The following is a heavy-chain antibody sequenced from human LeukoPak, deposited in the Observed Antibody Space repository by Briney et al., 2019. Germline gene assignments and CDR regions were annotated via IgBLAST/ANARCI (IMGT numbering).Heavy chain of an antibody. D-gene: IGHD2-15*01. CDR3: ASGYCSGGSCYRSDY. Sequence: SVKVSCKASGGTFSSYAISWVRQAPGQGLEWMGRTIPILGIANYAQKFQGRVTITADKSTSTAYMELSSLRSEDTAVYYCASGYCSGGSCYRSDYWGQGTLVTVSS. J-gene: IGHJ4*02. V-gene: IGHV1-69*04. CDR1: GGTFSSYA. CDR2: TIPILGIA.